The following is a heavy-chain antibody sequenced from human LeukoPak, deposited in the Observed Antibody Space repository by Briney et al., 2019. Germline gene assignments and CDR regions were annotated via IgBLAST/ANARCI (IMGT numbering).Heavy chain of an antibody. CDR3: AKGVNPGYNPGWSNFDY. CDR2: ISGSDDSL. J-gene: IGHJ4*02. CDR1: GFTFTTYG. D-gene: IGHD1-20*01. Sequence: GGSLRLSCAASGFTFTTYGMSWVRQAPGKGLEWVSSISGSDDSLYYIDSVKGRFTISRDNAKNTVHLQMNTLRAEDTAIYYCAKGVNPGYNPGWSNFDYWGQGTLVTVSS. V-gene: IGHV3-23*01.